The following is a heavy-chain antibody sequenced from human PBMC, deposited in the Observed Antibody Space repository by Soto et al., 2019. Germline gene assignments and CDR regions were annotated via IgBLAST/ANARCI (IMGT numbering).Heavy chain of an antibody. J-gene: IGHJ4*02. V-gene: IGHV3-21*01. D-gene: IGHD6-6*01. CDR1: GFTFSSYS. CDR2: ISSSSSYI. Sequence: EVQLVESGGGLVEPGGSLRLSCAASGFTFSSYSMNWVRQAPGKGLEWVSSISSSSSYIYYADSVKGRFSISRDNAKNSLYLQLNSLRAEDTAVYYCARDLYSSSARYFDYWGQGTLVTVSS. CDR3: ARDLYSSSARYFDY.